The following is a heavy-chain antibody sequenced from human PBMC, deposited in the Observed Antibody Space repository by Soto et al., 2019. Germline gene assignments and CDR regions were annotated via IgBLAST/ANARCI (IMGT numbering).Heavy chain of an antibody. J-gene: IGHJ3*02. Sequence: PGESLKISCKASGYSFATYWIGWVRQMPGKGLEWMGVIYPDDSDARYSLSFQGQVTISADKSISTAYLQWSSLKASDTAMYYCARHRNTAMVRDAFEIWGQGTMVTV. D-gene: IGHD5-18*01. CDR1: GYSFATYW. CDR2: IYPDDSDA. CDR3: ARHRNTAMVRDAFEI. V-gene: IGHV5-51*01.